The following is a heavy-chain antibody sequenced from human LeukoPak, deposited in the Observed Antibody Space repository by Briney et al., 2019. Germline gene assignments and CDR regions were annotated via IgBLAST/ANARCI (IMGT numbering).Heavy chain of an antibody. V-gene: IGHV4-61*01. CDR2: IYYSGST. Sequence: SETLSLTCTVSGGSVSSGSYYWSWIRPPPGQGLVWIGYIYYSGSTNYNPSLKSRVTISVDTSKDQFSLKLSSVTAADTAVYYCARELVVAPYYYYYMDVWGKGTTVTVSS. D-gene: IGHD2-2*01. CDR1: GGSVSSGSYY. J-gene: IGHJ6*03. CDR3: ARELVVAPYYYYYMDV.